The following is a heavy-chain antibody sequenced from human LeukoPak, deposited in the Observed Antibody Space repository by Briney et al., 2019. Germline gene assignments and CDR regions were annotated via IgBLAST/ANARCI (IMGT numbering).Heavy chain of an antibody. V-gene: IGHV3-21*01. CDR2: ISSSSSYI. Sequence: PGGSLRLSCAASGVTFSSYNMNWVRQAPGKGLEWVSSISSSSSYIYYADSMKGRFTISRDNARNSLCLQMNSLRAEDTAVFYCARAMYGSGIIGGFDYWGQGTLVTVSS. CDR3: ARAMYGSGIIGGFDY. CDR1: GVTFSSYN. J-gene: IGHJ4*02. D-gene: IGHD3-10*01.